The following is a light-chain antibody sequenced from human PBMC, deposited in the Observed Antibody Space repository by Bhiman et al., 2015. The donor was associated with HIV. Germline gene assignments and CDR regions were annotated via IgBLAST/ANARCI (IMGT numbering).Light chain of an antibody. CDR3: CSYAGSSPWV. Sequence: QSALTQPRSVSGSPGQSVTISCTGTSSDVGGYNYVSWYQQHPGKVPKLVIYEVNKRPSGVSNRFSGSKSGNTASLTISGLQAEDEADYYCCSYAGSSPWVFGGGTKLTVL. CDR1: SSDVGGYNY. J-gene: IGLJ3*02. V-gene: IGLV2-11*01. CDR2: EVN.